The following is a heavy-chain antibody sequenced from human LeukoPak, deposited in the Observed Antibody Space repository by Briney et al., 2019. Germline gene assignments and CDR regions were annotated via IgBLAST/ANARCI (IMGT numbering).Heavy chain of an antibody. CDR2: IRSKPSGATT. D-gene: IGHD1-14*01. CDR3: TRVLPGRTFDS. CDR1: GFTFGDYP. Sequence: PGGSLRLSCTASGFTFGDYPMSWVRHAPRKGLECVGFIRSKPSGATTEYATSVKGRFTISRDDSQSIAYLQMNSLITEDTAVYYCTRVLPGRTFDSWGQGTLVTVSS. V-gene: IGHV3-49*04. J-gene: IGHJ4*02.